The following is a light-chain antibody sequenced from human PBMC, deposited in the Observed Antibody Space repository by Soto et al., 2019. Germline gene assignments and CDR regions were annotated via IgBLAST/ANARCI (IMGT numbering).Light chain of an antibody. Sequence: QSALTQPPSASGSPGQSVTISCTGTSSDVGGYNYVSWYQQRPGKAPKLMIYEVNKRPSGVPDRFSGSKSGNTASLTVSGLQAEDEGDYYCSSPAGCKRVFGTGTMVTVL. CDR2: EVN. CDR3: SSPAGCKRV. CDR1: SSDVGGYNY. V-gene: IGLV2-8*01. J-gene: IGLJ1*01.